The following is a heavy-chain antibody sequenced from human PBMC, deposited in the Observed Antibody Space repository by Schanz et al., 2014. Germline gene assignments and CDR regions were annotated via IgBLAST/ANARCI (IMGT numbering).Heavy chain of an antibody. CDR1: GLNFDYYG. J-gene: IGHJ4*02. CDR3: AKDTGYCHGGACYCFEY. D-gene: IGHD2-8*02. V-gene: IGHV3-33*06. Sequence: QVQLVESGGGVVQPGRSLRLSCATSGLNFDYYGMNWVRQAPGKGLEWVANIGYDGSEKYYVDSVKGRFTISRDNSKDTLYLQMSGLTPEDTAVYFCAKDTGYCHGGACYCFEYWGLGILVTVSS. CDR2: IGYDGSEK.